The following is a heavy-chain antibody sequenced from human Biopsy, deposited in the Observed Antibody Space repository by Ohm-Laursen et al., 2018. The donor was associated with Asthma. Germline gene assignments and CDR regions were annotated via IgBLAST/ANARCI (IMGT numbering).Heavy chain of an antibody. Sequence: SDTLSLTCDVSGGSISVSNWWSWVRQPPGRGLEWIGQIYHLGNANYNPSLKSRFTMSVDKSKNQFSLKLTSVTAADTAVYFCARRWRSYDSSNYYLDQWGQGTLVTVSS. D-gene: IGHD3-22*01. CDR3: ARRWRSYDSSNYYLDQ. J-gene: IGHJ4*02. CDR1: GGSISVSNW. V-gene: IGHV4-4*02. CDR2: IYHLGNA.